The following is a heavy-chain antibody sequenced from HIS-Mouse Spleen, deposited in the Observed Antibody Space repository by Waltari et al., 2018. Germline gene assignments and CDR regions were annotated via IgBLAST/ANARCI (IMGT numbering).Heavy chain of an antibody. CDR3: AREIPYSSSWYDWYFDL. CDR2: IYYSGST. CDR1: GGSISSSSYH. Sequence: QLQLQESGPGLVKPSETLSLTCTVSGGSISSSSYHWGWIRQPPGQGLEWIGSIYYSGSTYYNPSLKSRVTISVDTSKNQFSLKQSSVTAADTAVYYCAREIPYSSSWYDWYFDLWGRGTLVTVSS. V-gene: IGHV4-39*07. D-gene: IGHD6-13*01. J-gene: IGHJ2*01.